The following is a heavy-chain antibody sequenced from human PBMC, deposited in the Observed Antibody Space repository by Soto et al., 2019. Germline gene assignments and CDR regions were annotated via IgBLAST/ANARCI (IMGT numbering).Heavy chain of an antibody. V-gene: IGHV4-4*02. CDR1: SGSITSSHW. Sequence: QVQLQESGPGLVKPSGTLSLTCAVSSGSITSSHWWSWVRQPPGKGLEWIGEVSHTGHTNYIPSLKRRVTISVDKSRNQCSLRLSSVTAADTAVYYCARNRYGGYDFDYWGQGSQVTVSS. CDR3: ARNRYGGYDFDY. J-gene: IGHJ4*02. D-gene: IGHD5-12*01. CDR2: VSHTGHT.